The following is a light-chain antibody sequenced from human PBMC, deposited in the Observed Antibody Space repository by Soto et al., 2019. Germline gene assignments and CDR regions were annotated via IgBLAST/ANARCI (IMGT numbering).Light chain of an antibody. J-gene: IGKJ1*01. CDR2: GAS. Sequence: EIVMTQSPATLSVSPEEITTLSCRASQSFTSNLAWYQQKPGQAPRLLIYGASTRATGIPARFSSSGSGTEFTLTISSLQSEDFAVYYCQQYNNWPPAWTFGQGTKVEIK. CDR1: QSFTSN. CDR3: QQYNNWPPAWT. V-gene: IGKV3-15*01.